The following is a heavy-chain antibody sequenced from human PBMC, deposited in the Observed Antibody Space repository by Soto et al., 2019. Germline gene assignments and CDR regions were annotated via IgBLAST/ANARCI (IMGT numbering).Heavy chain of an antibody. V-gene: IGHV1-8*02. CDR2: MNPNSGNT. J-gene: IGHJ6*02. CDR1: GYVFTGFY. CDR3: ARGGITMIVVVISDYGMDV. D-gene: IGHD3-22*01. Sequence: ASVKVSCKASGYVFTGFYLLWVRQAPGQGLEWMGWMNPNSGNTGYAQKFQGRVTMTRNTSISTAYMELSSLRSEDTAVYYCARGGITMIVVVISDYGMDVWGQGTTVTVSS.